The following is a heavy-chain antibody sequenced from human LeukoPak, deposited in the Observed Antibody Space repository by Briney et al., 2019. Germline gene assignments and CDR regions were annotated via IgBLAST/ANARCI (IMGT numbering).Heavy chain of an antibody. J-gene: IGHJ4*02. V-gene: IGHV3-23*01. CDR3: AKECDYVWGSYRYEGFDY. Sequence: PGGSLRLSCAASGFTFSSYAISWVRHPPGKGLEWVSSISGSGGSTYYPDSVKGRFTISRDNSKNTLYLQINSLTAEDTAGCHCAKECDYVWGSYRYEGFDYWGQGTLVTVSS. CDR1: GFTFSSYA. CDR2: ISGSGGST. D-gene: IGHD3-16*02.